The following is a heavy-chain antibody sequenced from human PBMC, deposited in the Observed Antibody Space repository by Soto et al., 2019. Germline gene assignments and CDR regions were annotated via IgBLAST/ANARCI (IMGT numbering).Heavy chain of an antibody. J-gene: IGHJ4*02. CDR3: ARDYGGNSAY. V-gene: IGHV4-59*12. Sequence: SETLSLTCTVSGGSISSYYWSWIRQPPGKGLEWIGYIYYSGSTNYNPSLKSRVTISVDTSKNQFSLKLSSVTAADTAVYYCARDYGGNSAYWGQGTLDPVSS. CDR2: IYYSGST. CDR1: GGSISSYY. D-gene: IGHD4-17*01.